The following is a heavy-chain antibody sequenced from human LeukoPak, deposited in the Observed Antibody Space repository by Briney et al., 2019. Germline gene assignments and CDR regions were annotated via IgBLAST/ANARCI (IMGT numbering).Heavy chain of an antibody. D-gene: IGHD2-15*01. V-gene: IGHV1-8*01. CDR2: MNPNSGNT. CDR1: GYTFTSYD. CDR3: ARGPGQIVVVVY. Sequence: ASVKVSCKASGYTFTSYDINWVRQATGQGLEWMGWMNPNSGNTGYAQKFQGRVTMTRNTSISTAYMELSSLRSEDTAVYYCARGPGQIVVVVYWGQGTLVTVSS. J-gene: IGHJ4*02.